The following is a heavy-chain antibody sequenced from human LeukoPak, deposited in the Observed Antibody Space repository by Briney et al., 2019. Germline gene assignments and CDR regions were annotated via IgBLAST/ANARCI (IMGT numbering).Heavy chain of an antibody. Sequence: GGSLRLSCAASGFTFSSYEMNWVRQAPGKGLEWVSYISSSGSTIYYADSVKGRFTISRDNAKNSLYLQMNSLRAEDMAVYYCARGSPVAGNDYWGQGTLVTVSS. CDR2: ISSSGSTI. D-gene: IGHD6-19*01. V-gene: IGHV3-48*03. CDR1: GFTFSSYE. CDR3: ARGSPVAGNDY. J-gene: IGHJ4*02.